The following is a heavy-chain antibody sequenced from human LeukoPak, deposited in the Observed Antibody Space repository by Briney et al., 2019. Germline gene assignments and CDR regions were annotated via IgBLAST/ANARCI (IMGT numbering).Heavy chain of an antibody. CDR1: GFTFDDYG. D-gene: IGHD1/OR15-1a*01. V-gene: IGHV3-20*01. Sequence: RTGGSLRLSCAASGFTFDDYGMSWVRQAPGKGLEWVSGINWNGGSTGYADSVKGRFTISRVNAKNSLYLQMNSLRAEDTALYHCARAVLIWPQQNDAFDIWGQGTMVTVSS. J-gene: IGHJ3*02. CDR3: ARAVLIWPQQNDAFDI. CDR2: INWNGGST.